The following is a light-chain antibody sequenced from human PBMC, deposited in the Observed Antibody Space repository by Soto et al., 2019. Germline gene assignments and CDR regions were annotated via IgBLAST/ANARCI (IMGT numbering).Light chain of an antibody. CDR2: GAS. CDR1: QSINNNY. Sequence: EILLTQSPGTLSLSPGERATLSCRASQSINNNYLAWYQQKRGQAPRLLIYGASSRATGIPDRFSGSGSGTDFTLTIRRLEPEEFAVYYCQQYGGSPRTFGQGTKVEIK. J-gene: IGKJ1*01. V-gene: IGKV3-20*01. CDR3: QQYGGSPRT.